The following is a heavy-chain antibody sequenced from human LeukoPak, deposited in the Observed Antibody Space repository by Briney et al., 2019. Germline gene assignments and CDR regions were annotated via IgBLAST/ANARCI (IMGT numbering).Heavy chain of an antibody. Sequence: PSQTLSLTCTVSGGSISSGSYYWSWIRQPPGKGLEWIGYIYYSGSTNYNPSLKSRVTISVDTSKNQFSLKLSSVTAADTAVYYCARRAARHGVDAFDIWGQGTMVTVSS. D-gene: IGHD6-6*01. CDR3: ARRAARHGVDAFDI. CDR1: GGSISSGSYY. J-gene: IGHJ3*02. CDR2: IYYSGST. V-gene: IGHV4-61*01.